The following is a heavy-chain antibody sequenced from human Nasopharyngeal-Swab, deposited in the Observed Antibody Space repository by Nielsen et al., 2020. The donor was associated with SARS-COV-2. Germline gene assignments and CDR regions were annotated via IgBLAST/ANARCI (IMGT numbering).Heavy chain of an antibody. CDR3: ARVAPKYYDILTGYTRQYYFDY. J-gene: IGHJ4*02. V-gene: IGHV3-48*03. D-gene: IGHD3-9*01. CDR2: ISSSGSTI. CDR1: GFTFSSYE. Sequence: GESLKISCAASGFTFSSYEMNWARQAPGKGLEWVSYISSSGSTIYYADSVKGRFTISRDNAKNSLYLQMNSLRAEDTAVYYCARVAPKYYDILTGYTRQYYFDYWGQGTLVTVSS.